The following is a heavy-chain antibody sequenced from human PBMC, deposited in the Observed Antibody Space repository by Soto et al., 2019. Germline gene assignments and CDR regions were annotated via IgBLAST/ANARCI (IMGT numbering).Heavy chain of an antibody. J-gene: IGHJ4*02. D-gene: IGHD4-4*01. CDR2: ISYDGSNK. CDR3: ARDKHDYSNYVYPFSLDY. Sequence: GGSLRLSCAASGFTFSSYAMHWVRQAPGKGLEWVAVISYDGSNKYYADSVKGRFTISRDNSKNTLYLQMNSLRAEDTAVYYCARDKHDYSNYVYPFSLDYWGQGTLVTVSS. CDR1: GFTFSSYA. V-gene: IGHV3-30-3*01.